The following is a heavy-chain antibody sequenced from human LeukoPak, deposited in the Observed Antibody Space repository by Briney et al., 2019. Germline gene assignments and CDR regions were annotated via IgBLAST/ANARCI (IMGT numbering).Heavy chain of an antibody. Sequence: PSHTLSLTHTVSGGPISSHYWSWIRQPPGKGLEWIGYIHYSGSTNYNPSLKSRVTKSADTSKNQTPLKLSSVAAADTAVYYCARDKSGYCSGGSCYYFDYWGQGTLVTVSS. CDR2: IHYSGST. D-gene: IGHD2-15*01. J-gene: IGHJ4*02. V-gene: IGHV4-59*11. CDR3: ARDKSGYCSGGSCYYFDY. CDR1: GGPISSHY.